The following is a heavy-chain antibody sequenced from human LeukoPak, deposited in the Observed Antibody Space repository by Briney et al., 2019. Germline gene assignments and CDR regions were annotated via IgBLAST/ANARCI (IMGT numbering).Heavy chain of an antibody. CDR3: ARLSLFGDPFDY. J-gene: IGHJ4*02. Sequence: SETLSLTCTVSGGSISSGSYYWSWIRRPAGEGLEWIGRIYTGGSTNYNPSLKSRVTISVDTSKNQFSLKLSSVTAADTAVYYCARLSLFGDPFDYWGQGTLVTVSS. CDR2: IYTGGST. V-gene: IGHV4-61*02. D-gene: IGHD4-17*01. CDR1: GGSISSGSYY.